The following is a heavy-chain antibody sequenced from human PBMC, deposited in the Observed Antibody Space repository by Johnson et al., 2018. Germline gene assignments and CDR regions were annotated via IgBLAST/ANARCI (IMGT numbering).Heavy chain of an antibody. CDR1: GFTFSYFA. CDR2: LSYDGSNK. CDR3: ARGGLIGSTCADAFAL. D-gene: IGHD3-10*01. Sequence: QVQLVQSGGGVVQPGRSLRLSCTASGFTFSYFAMHWVRQAPGKGLEWVALLSYDGSNKYIADSVQGRVTISRDNSENTLYLQMNGLRAEDTAVYYCARGGLIGSTCADAFALWGPGSLITVSS. J-gene: IGHJ3*01. V-gene: IGHV3-30-3*01.